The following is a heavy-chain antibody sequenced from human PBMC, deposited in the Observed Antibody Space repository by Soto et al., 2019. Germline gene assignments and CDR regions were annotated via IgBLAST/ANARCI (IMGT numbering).Heavy chain of an antibody. CDR1: GYTFTGYY. J-gene: IGHJ4*02. Sequence: GASVKVSCKASGYTFTGYYMHWVRQAPGQGLEWMGWINPNSGGTNYAQKFQGWVTMTRDTSISTAYMELSRLRSDDTAVYYCARGIYDFWSGYLDYWGQGTLVTVSS. CDR2: INPNSGGT. CDR3: ARGIYDFWSGYLDY. D-gene: IGHD3-3*01. V-gene: IGHV1-2*04.